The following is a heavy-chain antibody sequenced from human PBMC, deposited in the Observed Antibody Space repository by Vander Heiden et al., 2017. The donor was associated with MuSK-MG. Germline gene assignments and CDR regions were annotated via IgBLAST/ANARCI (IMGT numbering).Heavy chain of an antibody. CDR1: GGSFSGYY. V-gene: IGHV4-34*01. Sequence: QVQLQQWGAGLLKPSETLSLTCAVYGGSFSGYYWSWIRQPPGKGLEWIGEINHSGSTNYNPSLKSRVTIAVDTSKNQFSLKLSSVTAADTAVYYCARRTYYDYVGGSYRFLGYFDYWGQGTLVTVSS. D-gene: IGHD3-16*02. J-gene: IGHJ4*02. CDR3: ARRTYYDYVGGSYRFLGYFDY. CDR2: INHSGST.